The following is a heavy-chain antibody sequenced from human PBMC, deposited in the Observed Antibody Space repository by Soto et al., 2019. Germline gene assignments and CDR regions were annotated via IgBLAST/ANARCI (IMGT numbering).Heavy chain of an antibody. Sequence: EVQLVESGGGLVQPGGSQRLSCAASGFTFSSYAMHWVRQAPGKGLEYVSAISSNGGSTYYANSVKGRFTISRDNSKNTLYLQMGSLRAEDMAVYYCAREGGGYYFDYWGQGTLVTVSS. CDR1: GFTFSSYA. D-gene: IGHD3-16*01. V-gene: IGHV3-64*01. CDR3: AREGGGYYFDY. J-gene: IGHJ4*02. CDR2: ISSNGGST.